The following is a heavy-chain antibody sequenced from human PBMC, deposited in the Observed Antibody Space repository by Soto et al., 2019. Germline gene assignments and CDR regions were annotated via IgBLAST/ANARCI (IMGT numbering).Heavy chain of an antibody. D-gene: IGHD2-2*01. CDR1: GFTFSNYW. J-gene: IGHJ6*03. CDR3: ARVRYATSSNYMDV. CDR2: INNYGSST. Sequence: EVQLVESGGGLVQPGGSLRLSCAASGFTFSNYWMHWVRQAPGKGLVWISRINNYGSSTSYADSVKGRFTISRDNAENTLHLQMISLRSEDTAVYYCARVRYATSSNYMDVWGKGTTVTVS. V-gene: IGHV3-74*01.